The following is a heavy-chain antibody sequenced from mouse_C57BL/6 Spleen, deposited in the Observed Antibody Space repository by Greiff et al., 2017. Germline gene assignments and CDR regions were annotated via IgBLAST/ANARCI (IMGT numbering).Heavy chain of an antibody. J-gene: IGHJ1*03. Sequence: VQLQQSGPELVKPGASVKIPCKASGYTFTDYNMDWVKQSHGKSLEWIGDINPNNGGTIYNQKFKGKATLTVDKSSSTAYMELHSLTSEDTAVYYCARSPHYYGSSYWYFDVWGTGTTVTVSS. CDR2: INPNNGGT. D-gene: IGHD1-1*01. CDR3: ARSPHYYGSSYWYFDV. CDR1: GYTFTDYN. V-gene: IGHV1-18*01.